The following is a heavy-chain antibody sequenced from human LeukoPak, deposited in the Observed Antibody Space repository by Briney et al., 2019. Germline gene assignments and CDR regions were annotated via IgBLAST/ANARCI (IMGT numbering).Heavy chain of an antibody. CDR2: INWNGGST. Sequence: GGSLRLSCAASGFTFDDYGMSWVRQAPGKGLEWVSGINWNGGSTGYADSVKGRFTISRDNAKYSLYLQMNSLRAEDTAVYYCAELGITMIGGVWGKGTTVTISS. V-gene: IGHV3-20*04. D-gene: IGHD3-10*02. CDR1: GFTFDDYG. J-gene: IGHJ6*04. CDR3: AELGITMIGGV.